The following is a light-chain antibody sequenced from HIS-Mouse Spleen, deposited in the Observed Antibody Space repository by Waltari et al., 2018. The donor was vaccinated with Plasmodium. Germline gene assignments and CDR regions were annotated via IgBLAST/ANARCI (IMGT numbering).Light chain of an antibody. CDR1: SYFNVGRYN. Sequence: QPVLTQPPSSSASPGESASLPCTLPSYFNVGRYNISFYQQMPGSPPRYLLYYYSDSDKGQGSGVPSRFSGSKDASANTGILLISGLQSEDEADYYCMIWPSNASGVFGGGTKLTVL. CDR2: YYSDSDK. V-gene: IGLV5-37*01. J-gene: IGLJ3*02. CDR3: MIWPSNASGV.